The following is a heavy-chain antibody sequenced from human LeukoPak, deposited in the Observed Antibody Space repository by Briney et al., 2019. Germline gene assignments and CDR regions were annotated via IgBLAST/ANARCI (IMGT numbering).Heavy chain of an antibody. V-gene: IGHV4-4*02. CDR1: GGSISSSNW. CDR3: AREVRSSGWTFDY. CDR2: IYHSGST. J-gene: IGHJ4*02. Sequence: SGTLSLTCAVSGGSISSSNWWSWVRQPPGKGLEWIGDIYHSGSTNYNPSLKSQVTISVDKSKNQFSLKLSSVTAADTAVYYCAREVRSSGWTFDYWGQGTLVTVSS. D-gene: IGHD6-19*01.